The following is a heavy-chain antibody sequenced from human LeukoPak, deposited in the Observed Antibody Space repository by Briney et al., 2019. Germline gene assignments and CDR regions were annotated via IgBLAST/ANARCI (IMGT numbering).Heavy chain of an antibody. V-gene: IGHV3-21*04. CDR1: GFTFSTYS. CDR3: AKALFRSGGSCYFDY. CDR2: ISSRSNYI. D-gene: IGHD2-15*01. J-gene: IGHJ4*02. Sequence: GGSLRLSCAASGFTFSTYSMNWVRQAPGKGLEWVSCISSRSNYIQYADPVKGRFTISRDNAKNSLHLQMNSLRAEDTAVYYCAKALFRSGGSCYFDYWGQGTLVTVSS.